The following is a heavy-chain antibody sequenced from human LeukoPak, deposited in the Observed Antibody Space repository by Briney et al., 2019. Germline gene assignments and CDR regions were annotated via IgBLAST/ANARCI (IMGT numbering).Heavy chain of an antibody. Sequence: GGSLRLCCAASGFTFSSHGMSWARQAPGKGLEWVSAISGSGGSTYHEDSVKGRFTISRDNSKSTLYLQMNSLRAEDTAVYYCAKDRGPWEQPRSKPDYWGQGTLVTVSS. CDR3: AKDRGPWEQPRSKPDY. CDR1: GFTFSSHG. CDR2: ISGSGGST. V-gene: IGHV3-23*01. D-gene: IGHD1-26*01. J-gene: IGHJ4*02.